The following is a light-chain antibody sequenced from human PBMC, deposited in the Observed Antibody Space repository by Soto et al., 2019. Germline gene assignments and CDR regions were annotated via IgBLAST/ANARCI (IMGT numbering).Light chain of an antibody. CDR3: HQINSYPNT. Sequence: IQLTQSPSSLSAPLGDRVTITCRASQDISSYFAWYQQKPRKAPKLLIYAASTLKSGVPSRFSGSGSGTDCTLTISRLQPEDFTTYCWHQINSYPNTFGQGTRLEIK. V-gene: IGKV1-9*01. J-gene: IGKJ5*01. CDR1: QDISSY. CDR2: AAS.